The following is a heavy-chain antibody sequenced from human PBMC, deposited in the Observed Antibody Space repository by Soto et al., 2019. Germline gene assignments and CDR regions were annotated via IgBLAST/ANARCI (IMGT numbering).Heavy chain of an antibody. CDR2: ISYDGSNK. CDR3: ARAGHIVVVVAATTFFDY. Sequence: GGSLRLSWAASGFTLSSYAMHWVRQAPGKGLEWVAVISYDGSNKYYADSVKGRFTISRDNAKNTLYLQMNSLRAEDTAVYYCARAGHIVVVVAATTFFDYWGQGTLVTVSS. D-gene: IGHD2-15*01. V-gene: IGHV3-30-3*01. J-gene: IGHJ4*02. CDR1: GFTLSSYA.